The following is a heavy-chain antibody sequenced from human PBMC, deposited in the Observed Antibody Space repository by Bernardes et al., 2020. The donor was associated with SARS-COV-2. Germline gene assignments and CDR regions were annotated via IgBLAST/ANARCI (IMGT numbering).Heavy chain of an antibody. CDR3: ARGRGSGWFGD. CDR1: GGTFSSYA. D-gene: IGHD6-19*01. CDR2: IIPILGIA. V-gene: IGHV1-69*04. Sequence: SVKVSCKASGGTFSSYAISWVRQAPGQGLEWMGRIIPILGIANYAQKFQGRVTITADKSTSTAYMELSSLRSEDTAVYYCARGRGSGWFGDWGQGTLVTVSS. J-gene: IGHJ4*02.